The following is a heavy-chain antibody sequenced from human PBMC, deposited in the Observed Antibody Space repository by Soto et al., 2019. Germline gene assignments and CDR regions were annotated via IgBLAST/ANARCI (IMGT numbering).Heavy chain of an antibody. V-gene: IGHV4-4*02. Sequence: SETLSLTCAVSGGSISSSNWWSWVRQPPGKGLEWIGEIYHSGSTNYNPSLKSRVTMSLDKSKNQFSLKLTSVTAADTAVYYCARYDYGDYDGYFDYWGQGTLVTVSS. J-gene: IGHJ4*02. CDR2: IYHSGST. CDR3: ARYDYGDYDGYFDY. D-gene: IGHD4-17*01. CDR1: GGSISSSNW.